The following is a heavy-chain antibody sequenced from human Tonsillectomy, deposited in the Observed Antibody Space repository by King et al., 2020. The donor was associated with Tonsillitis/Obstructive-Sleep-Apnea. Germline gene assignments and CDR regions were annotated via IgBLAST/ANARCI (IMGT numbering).Heavy chain of an antibody. Sequence: VQLVESGGGVVQPGTSLRLSCAASGFIFNNYALHWVRQAPGKGLEWVAVVSDDGGIKYYIDPVKGRFTISRDNSTNTLYLQVNSLRVEDTAIYYCGGDESYCRGANCHYYNMDVWGKGTTVTVSS. J-gene: IGHJ6*03. V-gene: IGHV3-30*10. CDR3: GGDESYCRGANCHYYNMDV. D-gene: IGHD2-15*01. CDR2: VSDDGGIK. CDR1: GFIFNNYA.